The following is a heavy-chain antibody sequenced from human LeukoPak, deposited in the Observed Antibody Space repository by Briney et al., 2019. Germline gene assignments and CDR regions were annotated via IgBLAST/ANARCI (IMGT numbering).Heavy chain of an antibody. CDR2: ISSSSDYI. J-gene: IGHJ6*02. CDR1: GFTFSSYS. CDR3: ARVGYCSGGSCFYYYYGMDV. Sequence: GGSLRLSCAASGFTFSSYSMNWVRQAPGKGLEWVSSISSSSDYIYYADSVKGRFTISRDNAKNSLYLQMNSLRAEDTAVYYCARVGYCSGGSCFYYYYGMDVWGQGTTVTVSS. D-gene: IGHD2-15*01. V-gene: IGHV3-21*01.